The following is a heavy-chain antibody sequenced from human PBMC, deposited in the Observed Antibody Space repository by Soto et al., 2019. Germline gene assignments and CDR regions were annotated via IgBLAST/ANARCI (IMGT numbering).Heavy chain of an antibody. V-gene: IGHV3-23*01. Sequence: EVQLLESGGGLVQPGGSLRLSCAASGFTFNNYAMSWVRRAPGKGLECGSTIGASGGSTYYADSVKGRYTISRDNYKKTLYLQMNSLRADDTAVYYGGEVWWTSGAFDIWGQGPMVTVSS. CDR3: GEVWWTSGAFDI. J-gene: IGHJ3*02. D-gene: IGHD2-21*01. CDR2: IGASGGST. CDR1: GFTFNNYA.